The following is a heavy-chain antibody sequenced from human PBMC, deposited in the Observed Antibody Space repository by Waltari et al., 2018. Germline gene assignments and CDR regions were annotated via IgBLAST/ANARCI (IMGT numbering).Heavy chain of an antibody. CDR3: ARGVGADYGDY. V-gene: IGHV4-61*02. Sequence: QVQLQESGPGLVKPSQTLSLTCTVSGGSISSGRYYWSWIRQPAGKGLEWIGRIYTSGSTNYNPSLKSRVTISVDTSKNQFSLKLSSVTAADTAVYYCARGVGADYGDYWGQGTLVTVSS. CDR2: IYTSGST. J-gene: IGHJ4*02. CDR1: GGSISSGRYY. D-gene: IGHD1-26*01.